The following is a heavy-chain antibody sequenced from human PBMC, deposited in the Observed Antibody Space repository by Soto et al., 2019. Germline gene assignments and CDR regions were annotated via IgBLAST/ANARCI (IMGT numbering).Heavy chain of an antibody. Sequence: GASVKVSCKASGGTFSSYAISWVRQAPGQGLEWMGGIIPIFGTANYAQKFQGRVTITADESTSTAYMELSSLRSEDTAVYYCARNTVVTPDYYYYGMDVWGQGTTVTVSS. CDR1: GGTFSSYA. D-gene: IGHD2-15*01. V-gene: IGHV1-69*13. CDR3: ARNTVVTPDYYYYGMDV. CDR2: IIPIFGTA. J-gene: IGHJ6*02.